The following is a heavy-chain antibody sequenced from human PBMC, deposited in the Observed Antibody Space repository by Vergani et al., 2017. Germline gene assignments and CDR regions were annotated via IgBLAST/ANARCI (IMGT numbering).Heavy chain of an antibody. Sequence: EVQLVESGGGLVQPGGSLRLSCAASGFTFSSYWTSWVRQAPGTGLEWVANIKQDGSEKSYVDSVKGRFTISRDNAKNSLYLQMNSLRAEDTAVYYCARVAITMVRGVLPVYYYYYYMDVWGKGTTVTVSS. CDR1: GFTFSSYW. D-gene: IGHD3-10*01. J-gene: IGHJ6*03. CDR2: IKQDGSEK. V-gene: IGHV3-7*01. CDR3: ARVAITMVRGVLPVYYYYYYMDV.